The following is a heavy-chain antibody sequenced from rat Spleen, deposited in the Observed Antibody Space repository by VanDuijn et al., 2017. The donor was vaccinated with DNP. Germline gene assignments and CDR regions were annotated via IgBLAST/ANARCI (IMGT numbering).Heavy chain of an antibody. CDR2: MWRSGGT. CDR3: AREVTEGVVWYLDC. CDR1: GFSVISNG. D-gene: IGHD1-11*01. Sequence: QVQLKESGPGLVQPSRTLSLTCTVSGFSVISNGVTWVRQPPGKGLEWIAAMWRSGGTDYNPALKSRLSISRDTSKNQVLLEMNSLQTEDTAMYFCAREVTEGVVWYLDCWGPGTMVTVSS. V-gene: IGHV2-15*01. J-gene: IGHJ1*01.